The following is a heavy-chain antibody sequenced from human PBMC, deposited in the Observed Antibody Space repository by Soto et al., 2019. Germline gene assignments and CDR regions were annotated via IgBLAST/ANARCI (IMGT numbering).Heavy chain of an antibody. D-gene: IGHD6-19*01. CDR1: GFTFSSYA. CDR3: ARGYYHSYSSGSPFDY. Sequence: QVQLVDSGGGVVQPGRSLRLSCAASGFTFSSYAMHWVRQAPGKGLEWVAVISYDGSNKYYADSVKGRFTISRDNSKNTLYLQMNSLRAEDTAVYYCARGYYHSYSSGSPFDYWGQGTLVTVSS. CDR2: ISYDGSNK. J-gene: IGHJ4*02. V-gene: IGHV3-30-3*01.